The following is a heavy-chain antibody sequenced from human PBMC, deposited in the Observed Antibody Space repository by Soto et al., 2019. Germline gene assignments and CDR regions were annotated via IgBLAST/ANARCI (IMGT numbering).Heavy chain of an antibody. J-gene: IGHJ3*02. CDR2: IRFDGTNI. CDR3: ARVFNTGEAFSVLRFLEWPRDDAFDI. D-gene: IGHD3-3*01. V-gene: IGHV3-33*01. CDR1: GLLFSGYG. Sequence: GGSLRLSCAVPGLLFSGYGMHWVRQAPGKGLEWVAIIRFDGTNIEYADSVRGRFTISRDNSKNMLYLQMNSLRVEDTAVYYCARVFNTGEAFSVLRFLEWPRDDAFDIWGQGTMVTVSS.